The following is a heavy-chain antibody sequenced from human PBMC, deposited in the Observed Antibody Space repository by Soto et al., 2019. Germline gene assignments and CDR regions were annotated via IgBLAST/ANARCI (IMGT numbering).Heavy chain of an antibody. Sequence: QVQLVQSGAEVKKPGSSMKVSCKASGGTFNSYDINWVRQAPGQGLEWMGGIIPIVETPKYAQKFQGRVTITADESTNTVYMELSSVRSEDTAMYYCARRSRPNYYDTSGFFKDNWFDPWGQGTLVTVSS. D-gene: IGHD3-22*01. J-gene: IGHJ5*02. CDR1: GGTFNSYD. CDR2: IIPIVETP. CDR3: ARRSRPNYYDTSGFFKDNWFDP. V-gene: IGHV1-69*01.